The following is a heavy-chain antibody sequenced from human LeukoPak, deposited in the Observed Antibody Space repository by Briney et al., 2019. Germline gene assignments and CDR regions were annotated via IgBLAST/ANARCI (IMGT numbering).Heavy chain of an antibody. Sequence: ASVKVSCKASGITFSSYAISWVRQAPGQGLEWMGGIIPIFGTANYAQKFQGRVTITTDESTSTAYMELSSLRSEDTAVYYCARDSYSGSYGYWGQGALVSVSS. V-gene: IGHV1-69*05. CDR1: GITFSSYA. J-gene: IGHJ4*02. D-gene: IGHD1-26*01. CDR3: ARDSYSGSYGY. CDR2: IIPIFGTA.